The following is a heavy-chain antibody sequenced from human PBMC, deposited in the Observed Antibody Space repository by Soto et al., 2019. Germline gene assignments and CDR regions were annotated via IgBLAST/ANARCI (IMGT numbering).Heavy chain of an antibody. CDR1: WCTSGGYA. Sequence: GASVKVSCSASWCTSGGYAISWVRQAPEQGREWMGVIIPIFGTANYAQKFQGRVTITADESTSTAYMELSSLRSEDTAVYYCPKHTMLRAVIPPPYYYYGMDVSGQGTTVTVSS. CDR2: IIPIFGTA. V-gene: IGHV1-69*13. D-gene: IGHD3-10*01. CDR3: PKHTMLRAVIPPPYYYYGMDV. J-gene: IGHJ6*02.